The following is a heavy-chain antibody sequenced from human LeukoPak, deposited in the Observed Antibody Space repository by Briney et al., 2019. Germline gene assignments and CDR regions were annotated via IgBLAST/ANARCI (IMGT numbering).Heavy chain of an antibody. CDR2: IYYSGST. CDR3: ARVGSGSGYLIGGIDY. CDR1: GVSISSGDYY. J-gene: IGHJ4*02. D-gene: IGHD3-22*01. V-gene: IGHV4-30-4*01. Sequence: SETLSLTCTVSGVSISSGDYYWSWIRQPPGKGLEWIGYIYYSGSTYYNPSLKSRVTISVDTSKNQFSLKLSSVTAADTAVYYCARVGSGSGYLIGGIDYWGQGTLVTVS.